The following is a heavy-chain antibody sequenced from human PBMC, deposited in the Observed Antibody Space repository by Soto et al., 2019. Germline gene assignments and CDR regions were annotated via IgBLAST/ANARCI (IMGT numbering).Heavy chain of an antibody. CDR2: ISWNSGSI. CDR1: GFTFDDYA. D-gene: IGHD3-3*01. J-gene: IGHJ4*02. V-gene: IGHV3-9*01. CDR3: AKDSEIFGVAIHPDY. Sequence: PGGSLRLSCAASGFTFDDYATHWVRQAPGEGLEWVSGISWNSGSIGYADSVKGRFTISRDNAKNSLYLQMNSLRAEDTALYYCAKDSEIFGVAIHPDYWGQGTLVTVSS.